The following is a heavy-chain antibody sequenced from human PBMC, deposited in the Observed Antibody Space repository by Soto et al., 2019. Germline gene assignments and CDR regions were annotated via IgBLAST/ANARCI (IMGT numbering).Heavy chain of an antibody. CDR1: GGTFSSYA. CDR2: IIPIFGTA. Sequence: QVQLVQSGAEVKKPGSSVKVSCKASGGTFSSYAISWVRQAPGQGLEWMGGIIPIFGTANYAQKFQGRATITADESTSTAYMELSSLRSEDTAVYYCARDRGIAAAGPLCYWGQGTLVTVSS. D-gene: IGHD6-13*01. CDR3: ARDRGIAAAGPLCY. V-gene: IGHV1-69*12. J-gene: IGHJ4*02.